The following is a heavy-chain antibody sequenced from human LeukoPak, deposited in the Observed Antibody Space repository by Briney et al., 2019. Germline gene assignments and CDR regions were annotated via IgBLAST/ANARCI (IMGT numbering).Heavy chain of an antibody. CDR3: ASSSITIFGVGNDAFDI. Sequence: SETLSLTCTVSGGSISSYYWSWIRQPPGKGLEWIGYIYHSGSTDYNPSLKSRVTISVDTSKSQFSLKLTSVTAADTAVYYFASSSITIFGVGNDAFDIWGQGTMVTVSS. D-gene: IGHD3-3*01. CDR2: IYHSGST. V-gene: IGHV4-4*09. CDR1: GGSISSYY. J-gene: IGHJ3*02.